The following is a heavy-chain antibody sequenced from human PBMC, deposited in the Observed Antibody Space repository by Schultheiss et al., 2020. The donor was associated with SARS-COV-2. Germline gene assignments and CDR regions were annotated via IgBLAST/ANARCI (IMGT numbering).Heavy chain of an antibody. CDR2: IYYSGST. J-gene: IGHJ5*02. CDR3: ARGPAYYYGSGKGRFDP. D-gene: IGHD3-10*01. Sequence: SETLSLTCTVSGGSISSGGYYWSWIRQHPGKGLEWIGYIYYSGSTYYNPSLKSRVTISVDRSKNQFSLKLSSVTAADTAVYYCARGPAYYYGSGKGRFDPWGQGTLVTVSS. CDR1: GGSISSGGYY. V-gene: IGHV4-31*03.